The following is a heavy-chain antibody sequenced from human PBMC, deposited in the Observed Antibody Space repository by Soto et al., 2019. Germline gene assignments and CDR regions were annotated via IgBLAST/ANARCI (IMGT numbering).Heavy chain of an antibody. V-gene: IGHV4-59*01. D-gene: IGHD1-26*01. CDR2: IYDSGSR. CDR1: GASISSYY. CDR3: ARGDGSVTAGYYYYGMDV. J-gene: IGHJ6*02. Sequence: PSETLSLTCTVSGASISSYYWSWIRQPPGKGLEWIGHIYDSGSRNYNPSLESRVTISVDTSKNQFSLKLSSVTAADTAVYYCARGDGSVTAGYYYYGMDVWGQGTTVTVSS.